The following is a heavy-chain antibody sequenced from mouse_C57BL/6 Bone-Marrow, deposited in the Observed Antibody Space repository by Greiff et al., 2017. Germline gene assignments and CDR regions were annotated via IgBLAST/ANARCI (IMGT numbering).Heavy chain of an antibody. D-gene: IGHD1-1*02. CDR1: GYTFTDYY. V-gene: IGHV1-76*01. Sequence: VHLVESGAELVRPGASVKLSCKASGYTFTDYYINWVKQRPGQGLEWIARIYPGSGNTYYNEKFKGKATLTAEKSSSTAYMQLSSLTSEDSAVYFCAREGGTFDYWGKGTTLTVSS. J-gene: IGHJ2*01. CDR3: AREGGTFDY. CDR2: IYPGSGNT.